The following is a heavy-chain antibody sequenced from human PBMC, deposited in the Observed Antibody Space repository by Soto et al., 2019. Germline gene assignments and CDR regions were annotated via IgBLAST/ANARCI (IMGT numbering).Heavy chain of an antibody. CDR2: ISYDGSNK. V-gene: IGHV3-30*18. CDR1: GFTFSSYG. Sequence: QVQLVESGGGVVQPGRSLRLSCAASGFTFSSYGMHWVRQAPGKGLEWVAVISYDGSNKYYADSVKGRFTISRDNSKNTLYLQWNSLRAEDTAVYYCAKDVVVGATPGLGEYYYYYGMDVWGQGTTVTVSS. J-gene: IGHJ6*02. CDR3: AKDVVVGATPGLGEYYYYYGMDV. D-gene: IGHD1-26*01.